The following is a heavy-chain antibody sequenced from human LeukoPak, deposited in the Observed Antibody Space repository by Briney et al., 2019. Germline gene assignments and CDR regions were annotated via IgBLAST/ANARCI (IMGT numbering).Heavy chain of an antibody. CDR3: AKAGDIVVVKGYYYCMDV. J-gene: IGHJ6*03. Sequence: PGGSLRLSCAASGFTFSSYAMSWVRQAPGKGLEWVSAISGSGGSTYYADSVKGRFTISRDNSKNTLYLQMNSLRAEDTAVYYCAKAGDIVVVKGYYYCMDVWGKGTTVTVSS. CDR1: GFTFSSYA. D-gene: IGHD2-2*01. V-gene: IGHV3-23*01. CDR2: ISGSGGST.